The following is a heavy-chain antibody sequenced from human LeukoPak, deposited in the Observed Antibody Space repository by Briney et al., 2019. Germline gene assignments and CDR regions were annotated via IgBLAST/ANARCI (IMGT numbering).Heavy chain of an antibody. V-gene: IGHV4-38-2*02. Sequence: PSETLSLTCTVSAYSISSGYYWGWIRQPPGKGLEWIGSIYYSGSTYYNPSLKSRVTISVDTSKNQFSLKLSSVTAADTAVYYCARTRYYYGSRSYGAPYYFDYWGQGTLVTVSS. J-gene: IGHJ4*02. D-gene: IGHD3-10*01. CDR1: AYSISSGYY. CDR3: ARTRYYYGSRSYGAPYYFDY. CDR2: IYYSGST.